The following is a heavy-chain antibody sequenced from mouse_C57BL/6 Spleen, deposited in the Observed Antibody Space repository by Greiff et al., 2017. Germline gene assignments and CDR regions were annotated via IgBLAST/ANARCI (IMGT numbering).Heavy chain of an antibody. CDR1: GYTFTSYW. J-gene: IGHJ4*01. CDR3: ARGEGAMDY. Sequence: QVQLQQSGAELVMPGASVTLSCKASGYTFTSYWMHWVKQRPGQGLEWIGEIDPSDSYTNYTQKLKGKSTLTVDKSSSTAYMQLSILTSEDSAVYYCARGEGAMDYWGQGTSVTVSS. CDR2: IDPSDSYT. V-gene: IGHV1-69*01.